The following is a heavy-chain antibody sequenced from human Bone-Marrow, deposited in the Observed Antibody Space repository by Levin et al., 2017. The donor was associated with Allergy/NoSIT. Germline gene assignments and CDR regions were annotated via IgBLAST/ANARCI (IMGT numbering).Heavy chain of an antibody. CDR1: GYTFTGHF. CDR2: INPVSGGT. CDR3: ARQDWDYVVFDY. V-gene: IGHV1-2*06. Sequence: GGSLRLSCKASGYTFTGHFIHWLRQAPGQGLEWMGRINPVSGGTDYAPRFQGRVTMTRDTSISTAYMEVNSLRSDDTAVYYCARQDWDYVVFDYWGQGTLVTVSS. D-gene: IGHD1-7*01. J-gene: IGHJ4*02.